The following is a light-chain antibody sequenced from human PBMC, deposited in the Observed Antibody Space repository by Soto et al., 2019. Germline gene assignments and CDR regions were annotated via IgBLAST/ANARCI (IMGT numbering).Light chain of an antibody. CDR2: EVS. V-gene: IGLV2-14*01. Sequence: QSVLTQPASVSGSPGQSITISCTGTSSDVGGYNFVSWYQQHPGKAPKLMIYEVSSRPSGVSNRFSGSKSGNTASLTISGLQAEDEADYYCYSHSNSSPLGVFGGGTKLTVL. CDR1: SSDVGGYNF. J-gene: IGLJ3*02. CDR3: YSHSNSSPLGV.